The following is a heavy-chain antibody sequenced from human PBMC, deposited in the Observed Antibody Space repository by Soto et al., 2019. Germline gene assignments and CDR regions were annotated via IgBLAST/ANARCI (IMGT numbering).Heavy chain of an antibody. J-gene: IGHJ4*02. CDR3: ARASIGYSHGPFDY. V-gene: IGHV4-38-2*01. CDR2: IYHSGST. CDR1: GHSISSDYY. D-gene: IGHD5-18*01. Sequence: SETLSLTCAVSGHSISSDYYWGWIRQPPGKGLEWIGSIYHSGSTYYNPSLKSRVTISVDTSKNQFSLKLSSVTAADTAVYYCARASIGYSHGPFDYWGQGTLVTVSS.